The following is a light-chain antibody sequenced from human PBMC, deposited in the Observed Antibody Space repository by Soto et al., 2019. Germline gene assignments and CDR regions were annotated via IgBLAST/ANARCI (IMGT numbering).Light chain of an antibody. CDR3: SSYTSSRTLYV. Sequence: QSALTQPASVSGSPGQSITISCAGTSGDVGAYNFVSWYQQHPGKAPKLMLYDVSNRPSGVSERFSASKSGNTASLTISGLQAEDEADYYCSSYTSSRTLYVFGTGTKVTVL. CDR2: DVS. J-gene: IGLJ1*01. CDR1: SGDVGAYNF. V-gene: IGLV2-14*01.